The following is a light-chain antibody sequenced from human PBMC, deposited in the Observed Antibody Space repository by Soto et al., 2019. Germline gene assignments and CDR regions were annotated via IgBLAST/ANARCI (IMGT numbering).Light chain of an antibody. Sequence: EIVMTQSPATLSVSPGERATLSCRASQSVSSNLAWYQQKPDQAPRLLIYGASTRATGIPARFSGSGSGTEFTLTISSLQSEDFAVYYCQQYNNWRPQTFGQGTKVEIK. J-gene: IGKJ1*01. V-gene: IGKV3-15*01. CDR3: QQYNNWRPQT. CDR1: QSVSSN. CDR2: GAS.